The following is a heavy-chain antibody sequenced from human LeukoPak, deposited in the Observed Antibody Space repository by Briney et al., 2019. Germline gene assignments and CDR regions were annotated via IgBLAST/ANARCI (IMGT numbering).Heavy chain of an antibody. CDR2: IYYSGST. Sequence: SETLSLTCAVSGGSISSNSYYWGWIRQPPGKGLEWIGSIYYSGSTYYNPSLKSRVTISVDTSKNQFSLKLSSVTAADTAVYYCARVYSGSYYDVRWGYNWFDPWGQGTLVTVSS. V-gene: IGHV4-39*07. CDR1: GGSISSNSYY. CDR3: ARVYSGSYYDVRWGYNWFDP. D-gene: IGHD1-26*01. J-gene: IGHJ5*02.